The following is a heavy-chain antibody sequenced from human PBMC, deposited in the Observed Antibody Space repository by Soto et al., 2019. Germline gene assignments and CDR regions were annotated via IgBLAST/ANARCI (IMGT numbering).Heavy chain of an antibody. CDR2: ITWNSGYM. CDR1: GFCFDDYA. J-gene: IGHJ3*02. V-gene: IGHV3-9*01. D-gene: IGHD3-3*01. CDR3: AKDFFDFLPYLGMRGFDI. Sequence: SLRLSFAASGFCFDDYAMHWFRQAPGTGLEWVSGITWNSGYMGYADSVQGRFTISRDNAKNTLYLQMNSLRPEDTALYYCAKDFFDFLPYLGMRGFDIWGYGSPVT.